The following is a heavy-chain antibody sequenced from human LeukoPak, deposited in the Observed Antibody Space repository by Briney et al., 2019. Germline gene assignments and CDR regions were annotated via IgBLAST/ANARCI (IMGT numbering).Heavy chain of an antibody. D-gene: IGHD6-13*01. CDR1: GFTFTTYG. CDR3: ARDLWQQMIQGYDY. J-gene: IGHJ4*02. Sequence: GGSLRLSCAASGFTFTTYGMHWVRQAPGKGLEWVAVIWNDGSYKHYADSVKGRFTISRDYSKNTIYLQMNSLRAEDTAVYYCARDLWQQMIQGYDYWGQGTLVTVSS. V-gene: IGHV3-33*01. CDR2: IWNDGSYK.